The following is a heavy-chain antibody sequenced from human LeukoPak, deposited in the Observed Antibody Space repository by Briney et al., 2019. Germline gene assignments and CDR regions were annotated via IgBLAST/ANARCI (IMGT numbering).Heavy chain of an antibody. V-gene: IGHV1-18*01. J-gene: IGHJ4*02. D-gene: IGHD5-18*01. CDR3: ARGSQLWSPFDY. CDR1: GYTFTSYG. CDR2: ISAYNGNT. Sequence: ASVKVSCKASGYTFTSYGISWVRQAPGQGLEWMGWISAYNGNTNYAQKLQGRVTMTTDTSTGTAYMELRSLRSDDAAVYYCARGSQLWSPFDYWGQGTLVTVSS.